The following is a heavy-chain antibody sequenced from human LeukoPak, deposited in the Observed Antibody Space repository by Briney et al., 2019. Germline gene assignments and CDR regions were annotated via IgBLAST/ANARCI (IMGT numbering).Heavy chain of an antibody. J-gene: IGHJ6*03. V-gene: IGHV3-48*01. Sequence: GGSLRLSCAASVFTFSSYSMNWVRQAPGKGREWVSYISSSSSTIYYADSVKGRFPISRDNAKNSLYLQMNSLRAEEAAVYCCARALYFDFWSGYRDYYYYYMDVWGKGTTVTVSS. CDR1: VFTFSSYS. CDR3: ARALYFDFWSGYRDYYYYYMDV. CDR2: ISSSSSTI. D-gene: IGHD3-3*01.